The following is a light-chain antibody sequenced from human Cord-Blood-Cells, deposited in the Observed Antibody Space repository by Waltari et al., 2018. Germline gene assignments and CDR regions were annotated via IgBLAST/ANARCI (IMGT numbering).Light chain of an antibody. CDR2: GAS. CDR1: HSVSSN. Sequence: EIVMTHSPATLSVAPGVRATLSCRASHSVSSNLAWYQQKPGQAPRLLIYGASTSATGIPARFRCSGSGTEFTLTISSLQSEDFAVYYCQQYNNWTQLTFGGGTKVEIK. CDR3: QQYNNWTQLT. V-gene: IGKV3-15*01. J-gene: IGKJ4*01.